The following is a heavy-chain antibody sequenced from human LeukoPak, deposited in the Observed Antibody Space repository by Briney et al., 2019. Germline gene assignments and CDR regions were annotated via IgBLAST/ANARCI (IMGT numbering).Heavy chain of an antibody. D-gene: IGHD3-3*01. CDR2: ISYDGSNK. J-gene: IGHJ4*02. Sequence: PGGSLRLSCAASGFTFSSYAMHWVRQAPGKGLEWVAVISYDGSNKYYADSVKGRFTISRDNSKNTLYLQMNSLRAEDTAVYYCARGPTLLRVVECDYWGQGTLVTVSS. CDR1: GFTFSSYA. V-gene: IGHV3-30*04. CDR3: ARGPTLLRVVECDY.